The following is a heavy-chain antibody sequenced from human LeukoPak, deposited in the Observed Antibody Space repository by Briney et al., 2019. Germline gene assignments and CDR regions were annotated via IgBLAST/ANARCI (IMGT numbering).Heavy chain of an antibody. J-gene: IGHJ4*02. CDR3: ASSTKQWLVYFDY. Sequence: PSETLSLTCTVSGGXISSYYCSWIRQPPGKGLEWIGNISYSGSTNYNPSLKSRVTISVDTSKNQFSLKLSSVTAADTAVYYCASSTKQWLVYFDYWGQGTLVTVSS. CDR1: GGXISSYY. V-gene: IGHV4-59*01. D-gene: IGHD6-19*01. CDR2: ISYSGST.